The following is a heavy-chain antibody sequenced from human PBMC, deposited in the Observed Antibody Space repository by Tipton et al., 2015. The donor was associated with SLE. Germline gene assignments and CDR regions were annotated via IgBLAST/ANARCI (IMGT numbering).Heavy chain of an antibody. Sequence: QSGAEVKKPGASVKVSCKASGYSFPGFYIHWVRQAPGQGLEWMGWINPNSGGTNSAQKFQARVTMTRDTSINTAYLDLNSLTSADTAVYYCARSHDYDDMRPFEYWGQGSLVTVSS. D-gene: IGHD4-17*01. CDR3: ARSHDYDDMRPFEY. CDR2: INPNSGGT. CDR1: GYSFPGFY. V-gene: IGHV1-2*02. J-gene: IGHJ4*02.